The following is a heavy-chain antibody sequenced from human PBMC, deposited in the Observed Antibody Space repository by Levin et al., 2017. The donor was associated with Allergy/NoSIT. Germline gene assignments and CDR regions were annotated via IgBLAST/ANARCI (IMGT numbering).Heavy chain of an antibody. Sequence: ASVKVSCKASGYTFTGYYMHWVRQAPGQGLEWMGWINPNSGGTNYAQKFQGRVTMTRDTSIITAYMELSRLRSDDPAVYYCARDVIVATILGDYWGQGTLVTVSS. CDR2: INPNSGGT. V-gene: IGHV1-2*02. CDR3: ARDVIVATILGDY. D-gene: IGHD5-12*01. CDR1: GYTFTGYY. J-gene: IGHJ4*02.